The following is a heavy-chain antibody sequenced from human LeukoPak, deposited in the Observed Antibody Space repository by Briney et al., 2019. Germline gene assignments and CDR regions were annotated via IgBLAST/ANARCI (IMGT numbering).Heavy chain of an antibody. CDR3: ASASPSSGWYRCDY. D-gene: IGHD6-19*01. J-gene: IGHJ4*02. Sequence: ASVKVSCKASGDTFTSYAMHWVRQAPGQRLEWMGWINAGNGNTKYSQKFQGRVTITRDTSASTAYMELSSLRSEDTAVYYCASASPSSGWYRCDYWCQGTLVTVSP. V-gene: IGHV1-3*01. CDR2: INAGNGNT. CDR1: GDTFTSYA.